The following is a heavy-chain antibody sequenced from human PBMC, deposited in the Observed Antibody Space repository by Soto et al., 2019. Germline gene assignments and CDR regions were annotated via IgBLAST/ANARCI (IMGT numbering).Heavy chain of an antibody. V-gene: IGHV1-69*01. CDR3: AGAQNYYFYSRGYQTAYRYFDL. CDR1: GGTFSSYA. D-gene: IGHD3-22*01. CDR2: IIPIFGTA. Sequence: QVQLVQSGAEVKKPGSSVKVSCKASGGTFSSYAISWVRQAPGQGLEWMGGIIPIFGTANYAQKFQGRVTITGDEPTGTAYMELGRLESEGTAVYYCAGAQNYYFYSRGYQTAYRYFDLWGRGTLVTVSS. J-gene: IGHJ2*01.